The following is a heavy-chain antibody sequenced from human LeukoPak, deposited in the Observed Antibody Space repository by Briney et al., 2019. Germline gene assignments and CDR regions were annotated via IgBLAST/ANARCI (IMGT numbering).Heavy chain of an antibody. Sequence: ASVKVSCKASGYTFTSYGISWVRQAPGQGLEWMGWISAYNGNTNYAQKLQGRVTMTTDTSTSTAYMEMRSMRSDDTAVYYCAREGYDILTGYSRPFDYWGQGTLVTASS. CDR2: ISAYNGNT. V-gene: IGHV1-18*01. J-gene: IGHJ4*02. D-gene: IGHD3-9*01. CDR3: AREGYDILTGYSRPFDY. CDR1: GYTFTSYG.